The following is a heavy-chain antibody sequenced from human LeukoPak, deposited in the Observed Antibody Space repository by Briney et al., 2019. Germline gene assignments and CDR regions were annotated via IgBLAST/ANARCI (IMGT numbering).Heavy chain of an antibody. Sequence: SETLSLTCTVSGASIFTYYWSWIRQPPGKGLEWIGYIYYSGNTNYNPSLKSRVTISVDTSKNQFSLKLRSVTAADTAVYYCARSGRRGLLGTTVTSMRWFDPWGQGTLVTVSS. CDR2: IYYSGNT. CDR1: GASIFTYY. CDR3: ARSGRRGLLGTTVTSMRWFDP. D-gene: IGHD4-17*01. J-gene: IGHJ5*02. V-gene: IGHV4-59*12.